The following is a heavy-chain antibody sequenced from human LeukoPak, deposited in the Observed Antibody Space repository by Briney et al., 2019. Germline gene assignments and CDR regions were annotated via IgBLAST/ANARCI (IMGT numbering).Heavy chain of an antibody. CDR2: IRSKANSYAT. Sequence: GTLRLSCAASGFTFSSYGMSWVRQASGKGLEWVGRIRSKANSYATAYAASVKGRFTISRDDSKNTAYLQMNSLKTEDTAVYYCTRLRMGSQYYFDYWGQGTLVTVSS. J-gene: IGHJ4*02. CDR1: GFTFSSYG. V-gene: IGHV3-73*01. D-gene: IGHD1-26*01. CDR3: TRLRMGSQYYFDY.